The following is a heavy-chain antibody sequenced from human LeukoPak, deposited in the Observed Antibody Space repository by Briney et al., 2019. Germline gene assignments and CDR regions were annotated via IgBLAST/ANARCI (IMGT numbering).Heavy chain of an antibody. CDR3: ATAIYNDSGDYYFYYMDV. CDR1: GGTFSSYA. J-gene: IGHJ6*03. D-gene: IGHD3/OR15-3a*01. V-gene: IGHV1-69*06. Sequence: ASVTVSCKASGGTFSSYAISWVRQAPGQGLEWMGGIIPIFGTANYAQKFQGRVTIIADKSTSTAYMELRGLRSDDTARYYCATAIYNDSGDYYFYYMDVWGQGTTVTVSS. CDR2: IIPIFGTA.